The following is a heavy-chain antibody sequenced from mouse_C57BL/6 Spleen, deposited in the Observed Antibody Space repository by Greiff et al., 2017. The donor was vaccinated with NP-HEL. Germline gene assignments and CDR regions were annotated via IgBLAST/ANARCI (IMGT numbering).Heavy chain of an antibody. CDR2: ISSGGSYT. CDR3: ARHPIDYDGWGDY. Sequence: EVMLVESGGDLVKPGGSLKLSCAASGFTFSSYGMSWVRQTPDKRLEWVATISSGGSYTYYPASVKGRFTISRDNAKNTLYLQMSSLKSEDTAMYYCARHPIDYDGWGDYWGQGTSVTVSS. J-gene: IGHJ4*01. CDR1: GFTFSSYG. D-gene: IGHD2-3*01. V-gene: IGHV5-6*01.